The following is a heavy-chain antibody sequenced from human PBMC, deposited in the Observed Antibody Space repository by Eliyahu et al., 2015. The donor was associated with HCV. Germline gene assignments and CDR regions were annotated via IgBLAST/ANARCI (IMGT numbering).Heavy chain of an antibody. D-gene: IGHD6-19*01. J-gene: IGHJ4*02. Sequence: APGKGLEWVSYISSSSSTIYYADSVKGRFTISRDNAKNSLYLQMNSLRDEDTAVYYCARDSVRQWRGGFDYWGQGTLVTVSS. CDR2: ISSSSSTI. V-gene: IGHV3-48*02. CDR3: ARDSVRQWRGGFDY.